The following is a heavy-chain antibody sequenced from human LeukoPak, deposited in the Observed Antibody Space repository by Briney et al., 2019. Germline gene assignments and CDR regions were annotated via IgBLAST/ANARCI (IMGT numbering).Heavy chain of an antibody. V-gene: IGHV3-23*01. CDR3: AKDRMAVAGLYYYYGMDV. CDR2: ISGSGGST. D-gene: IGHD6-19*01. Sequence: GGSLRLSCAASGFTFSSYAMSWVRQAPGKGLEWVSAISGSGGSTYYADSVKGRFTISRDNSKNTLYLQMNSLRAEDTAVYYCAKDRMAVAGLYYYYGMDVWGQGTTVTVSS. CDR1: GFTFSSYA. J-gene: IGHJ6*02.